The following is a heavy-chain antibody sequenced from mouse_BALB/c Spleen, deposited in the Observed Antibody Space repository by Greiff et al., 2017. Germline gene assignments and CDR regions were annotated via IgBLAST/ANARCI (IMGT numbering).Heavy chain of an antibody. Sequence: EVHLVESGGGLVKPGGSLKLSCAASGFTFSDYYMYWVRQTPEKRLEWVATISDGGSYTYYPDSVKGRFTISRDNAKNNLYLQMSSLKSEDTAMYYCARAHYDYYAMDYWGQGTSVTVSS. CDR3: ARAHYDYYAMDY. D-gene: IGHD1-1*02. CDR1: GFTFSDYY. V-gene: IGHV5-4*02. J-gene: IGHJ4*01. CDR2: ISDGGSYT.